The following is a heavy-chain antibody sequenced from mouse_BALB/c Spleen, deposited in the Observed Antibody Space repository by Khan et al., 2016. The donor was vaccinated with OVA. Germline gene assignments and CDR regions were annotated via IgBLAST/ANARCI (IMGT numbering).Heavy chain of an antibody. CDR3: ARPAYDGYYDY. CDR2: ISTHSGNT. CDR1: GYTFTDYA. V-gene: IGHV1S137*01. J-gene: IGHJ2*01. D-gene: IGHD2-3*01. Sequence: QVQLQQSGPELVRPGVSVKISCKASGYTFTDYAMYWVKQSHAKSLEWIGLISTHSGNTNYNQKFKGKATLTVDKYSSTAYMELASLTSEESAIYYCARPAYDGYYDYWGQGTTLTVSS.